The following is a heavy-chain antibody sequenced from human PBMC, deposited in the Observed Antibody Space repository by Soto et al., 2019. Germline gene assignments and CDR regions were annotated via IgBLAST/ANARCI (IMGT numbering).Heavy chain of an antibody. D-gene: IGHD2-8*01. CDR1: GYTFTSYA. CDR3: AREFAQYCTNGVCYWDQAFDY. V-gene: IGHV1-3*01. Sequence: GASVKVSCKASGYTFTSYAMHWVRQAPGQRLEWMGWINAGNGNTKYSQKFQGRVTITRDTSASTAYMELSSLRSEDTAVYYCAREFAQYCTNGVCYWDQAFDYWGQGTLVTVSS. J-gene: IGHJ4*02. CDR2: INAGNGNT.